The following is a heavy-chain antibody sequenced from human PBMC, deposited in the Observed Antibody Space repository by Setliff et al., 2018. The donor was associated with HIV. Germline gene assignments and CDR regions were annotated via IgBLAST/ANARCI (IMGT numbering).Heavy chain of an antibody. J-gene: IGHJ6*02. CDR3: ARMDIVATPGDYYYGMDV. D-gene: IGHD5-12*01. CDR2: INPNNGGT. V-gene: IGHV1-2*02. CDR1: GYTFTSDY. Sequence: ASVKVSCKASGYTFTSDYMHWVRQAPGQGLEWMGWINPNNGGTNYAQKFQGRVTMTRDTSISTAYMELSRLRSDDTAVYYCARMDIVATPGDYYYGMDVWGQGTTVTVSS.